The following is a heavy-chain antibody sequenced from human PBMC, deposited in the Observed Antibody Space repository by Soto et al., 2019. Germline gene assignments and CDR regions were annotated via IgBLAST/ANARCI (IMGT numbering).Heavy chain of an antibody. D-gene: IGHD3-3*01. CDR1: GGSISSYY. J-gene: IGHJ4*02. CDR3: ARARRFFDY. V-gene: IGHV4-59*01. Sequence: SETLSLTCTVSGGSISSYYWSWIRQPPGKGLEWIGYIYYSGSTNYNPSLKSRVTISVDTSKNQFSLKLSSVTAADTAVYYCARARRFFDYWGQGTLVTVSS. CDR2: IYYSGST.